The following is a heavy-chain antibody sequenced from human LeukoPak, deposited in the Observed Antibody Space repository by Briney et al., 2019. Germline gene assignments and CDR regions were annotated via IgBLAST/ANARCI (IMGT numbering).Heavy chain of an antibody. CDR2: IKSDGSYT. CDR1: GFTFSSYW. CDR3: AASGRSYLDY. D-gene: IGHD5-12*01. V-gene: IGHV3-74*01. Sequence: GGSLRLSCAASGFTFSSYWMHWVRHAPGKGLVWVSRIKSDGSYTDYADSVKGRFTISRDNAKNTLYLQMNSLRAEDTAVYYCAASGRSYLDYWGQGTLVTVSS. J-gene: IGHJ4*02.